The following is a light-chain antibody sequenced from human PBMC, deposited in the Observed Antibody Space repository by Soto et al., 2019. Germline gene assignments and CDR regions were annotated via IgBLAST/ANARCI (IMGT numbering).Light chain of an antibody. Sequence: DIQMTQSPSSLSASVGDRVTITCQARQDIYNYLNWYQQKPGNAPKLLIYGASNLQTGVPSRFTGSGSGTDFTFTISSLQSEDIATYYCQQYETLPPTFGGGTKVEIK. V-gene: IGKV1-33*01. CDR3: QQYETLPPT. J-gene: IGKJ4*01. CDR2: GAS. CDR1: QDIYNY.